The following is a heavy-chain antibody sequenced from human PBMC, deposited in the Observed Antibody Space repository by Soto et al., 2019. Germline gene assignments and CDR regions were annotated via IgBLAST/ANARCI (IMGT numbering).Heavy chain of an antibody. J-gene: IGHJ6*02. CDR3: ASPPVVAATQTGYYGMDV. CDR1: GGSFSGYY. V-gene: IGHV4-34*01. D-gene: IGHD2-15*01. Sequence: PSETLSLTCAVYGGSFSGYYWSWIRQPPGKGLEWIGEINHSGSTNYNPSLKSRVTISVDTSKNQFSLKLSSVTAADTAVYYCASPPVVAATQTGYYGMDVWGQGTTVTVSS. CDR2: INHSGST.